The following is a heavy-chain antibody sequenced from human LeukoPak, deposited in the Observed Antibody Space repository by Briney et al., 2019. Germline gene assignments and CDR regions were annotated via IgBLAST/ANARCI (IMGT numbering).Heavy chain of an antibody. D-gene: IGHD2-21*02. CDR3: ASALEESGDYDRPFSYYYYGMDV. CDR1: GYTFTSFY. V-gene: IGHV1-46*01. J-gene: IGHJ6*02. Sequence: ASVKVSCKASGYTFTSFYMHWVRQAPGQGLEWMGIINPSGGSTSYAQKFQGRVTMTRDTSTSTVYMELSSLRSEDTAVYYCASALEESGDYDRPFSYYYYGMDVWGQGTTVTVSS. CDR2: INPSGGST.